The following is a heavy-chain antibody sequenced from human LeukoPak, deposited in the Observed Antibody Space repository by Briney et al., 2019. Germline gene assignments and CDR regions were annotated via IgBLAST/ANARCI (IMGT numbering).Heavy chain of an antibody. CDR3: ARAGYCSGGSCYSDYYYYMDV. V-gene: IGHV4-34*01. Sequence: SETLSLTCAVYGGSFSGYYWSWIRQPPGKGLEWIGDINHSGSTNYNPSLKSRVTISVDTSKNQFSLKLSSVTAADTAVYYCARAGYCSGGSCYSDYYYYMDVWGKGTTVTVSS. D-gene: IGHD2-15*01. CDR2: INHSGST. J-gene: IGHJ6*03. CDR1: GGSFSGYY.